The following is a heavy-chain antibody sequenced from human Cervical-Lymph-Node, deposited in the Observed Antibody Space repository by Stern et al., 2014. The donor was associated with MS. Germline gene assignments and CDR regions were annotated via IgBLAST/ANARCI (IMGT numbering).Heavy chain of an antibody. D-gene: IGHD3-22*01. CDR3: ARGTYYYDSSGYYVFDY. V-gene: IGHV4-59*01. J-gene: IGHJ4*02. CDR2: IYYRRST. Sequence: QVQLQESGPGLVKPSETLSLTCTVSGGSISSYYWSWIRQPPGKGLECIGYIYYRRSTNYNPSLKSRVTISVDTSKNQFSLKLSSVTAADTAVYYCARGTYYYDSSGYYVFDYWGQGTLVTVSS. CDR1: GGSISSYY.